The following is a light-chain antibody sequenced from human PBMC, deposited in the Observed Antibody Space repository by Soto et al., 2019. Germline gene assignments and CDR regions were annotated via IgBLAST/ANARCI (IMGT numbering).Light chain of an antibody. V-gene: IGLV1-40*01. CDR2: GNS. CDR1: SSNIGAGYD. J-gene: IGLJ2*01. Sequence: SVLTQPPSVSGAPGQRVTISCTGSSSNIGAGYDVHWYQQLPGTAPKLLIYGNSNRPSGVPDRLSGSKSGTSASLAITGLQAEDEADYYCQSYDSSLSGYVVFGGGTKLTVL. CDR3: QSYDSSLSGYVV.